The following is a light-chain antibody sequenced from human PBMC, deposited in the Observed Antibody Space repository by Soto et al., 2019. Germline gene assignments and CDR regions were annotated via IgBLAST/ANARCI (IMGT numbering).Light chain of an antibody. J-gene: IGKJ4*01. CDR3: QHRRNWPLT. V-gene: IGKV3-11*01. CDR1: QSLSNY. Sequence: EIVLTQSPATLSLSPGERATLSCRASQSLSNYLAWYQQKPGQAPRLLIYDASNRATGIPARFSGSGSGTDFTLTISSLEPEDFAVYYCQHRRNWPLTFGGGTKVEIK. CDR2: DAS.